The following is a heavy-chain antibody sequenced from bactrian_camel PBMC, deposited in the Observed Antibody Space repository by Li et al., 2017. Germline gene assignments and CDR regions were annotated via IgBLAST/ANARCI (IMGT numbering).Heavy chain of an antibody. CDR2: IRRDGDE. CDR1: GFRYAFSSYC. Sequence: HVQLVESGGGSVQAGGSLRLSCVGSGFRYAFSSYCMAWFRQSPDQEREGIAGIRRDGDEYYAGSVKGRFTISRNNAKNTLYLQLNSLKTEDTAVYYCVTDAVSWWPAWGQGTQVTVS. CDR3: VTDAVSWWPA. J-gene: IGHJ6*01. D-gene: IGHD6*01. V-gene: IGHV3S6*01.